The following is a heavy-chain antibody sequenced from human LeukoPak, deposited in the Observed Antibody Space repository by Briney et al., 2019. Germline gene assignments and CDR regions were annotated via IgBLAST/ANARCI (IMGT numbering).Heavy chain of an antibody. J-gene: IGHJ5*02. CDR1: EFTFTTYG. CDR2: ISSSGSTI. D-gene: IGHD6-13*01. V-gene: IGHV3-48*04. CDR3: ARDPKGYSSSGGWFDP. Sequence: PGGSLRLSCAASEFTFTTYGMHWVRQAPGKGLEWVSYISSSGSTIYYADSVKGRFTISRDNAKNSLYLQMNSLRAEDTAVYYCARDPKGYSSSGGWFDPWGQGTLVTVSS.